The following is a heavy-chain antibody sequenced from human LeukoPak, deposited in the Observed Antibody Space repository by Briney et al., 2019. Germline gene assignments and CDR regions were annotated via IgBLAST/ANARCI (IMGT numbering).Heavy chain of an antibody. J-gene: IGHJ4*02. CDR3: VKDGRSIWISGNFDY. D-gene: IGHD2-15*01. Sequence: PGGSLRLSCAASGFTFSSYAMSWVRQAPGKGLEWVSAISGSGGSTNYADSVKGRFTISRDNSKNTLYLQMNSLRAEDTAVYYCVKDGRSIWISGNFDYWGQGTLVTVSS. CDR2: ISGSGGST. V-gene: IGHV3-23*01. CDR1: GFTFSSYA.